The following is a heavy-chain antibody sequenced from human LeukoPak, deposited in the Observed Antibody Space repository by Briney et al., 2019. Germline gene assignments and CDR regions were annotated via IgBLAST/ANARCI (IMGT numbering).Heavy chain of an antibody. V-gene: IGHV4-31*03. J-gene: IGHJ6*02. D-gene: IGHD2-2*01. Sequence: SETLSLTCTVSGGSISSGGYYWSWIRQHPGKGLEWIGYIYYSGSTYYNPSLKSRVTISVDTSKNQFSLKPSSVTAADTAVYYCAQGYCSSTSCYAGDYYYYYGMDVWGQGTTVTVSS. CDR1: GGSISSGGYY. CDR2: IYYSGST. CDR3: AQGYCSSTSCYAGDYYYYYGMDV.